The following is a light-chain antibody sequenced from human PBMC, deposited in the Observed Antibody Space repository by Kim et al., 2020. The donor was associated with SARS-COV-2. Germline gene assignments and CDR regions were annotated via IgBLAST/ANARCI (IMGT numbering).Light chain of an antibody. V-gene: IGKV3-20*01. CDR3: QQYDSAQTWT. Sequence: EIVLTQSPGTLSLSPGERATLSCRASQSVSSSYLAWYQQKPGQAPRLLIYGASSRATGIPDRFSGSGSGTDFTLTISRLEPEDFAVYYCQQYDSAQTWTFGQGTKVDIK. CDR1: QSVSSSY. CDR2: GAS. J-gene: IGKJ1*01.